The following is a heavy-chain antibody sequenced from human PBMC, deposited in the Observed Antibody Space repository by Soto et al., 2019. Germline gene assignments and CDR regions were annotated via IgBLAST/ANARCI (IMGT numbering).Heavy chain of an antibody. J-gene: IGHJ4*02. Sequence: GGSLRLSCAASGFTFTRYSMNWVRQAPGKGLEWVSSISSTTNYIYYGDSMKGRFTISRDNAKNSLYLDMNSLRAEDTAVYYCAREPEDLTSNLDYGGQGTLVAASS. CDR2: ISSTTNYI. CDR1: GFTFTRYS. CDR3: AREPEDLTSNLDY. V-gene: IGHV3-21*06.